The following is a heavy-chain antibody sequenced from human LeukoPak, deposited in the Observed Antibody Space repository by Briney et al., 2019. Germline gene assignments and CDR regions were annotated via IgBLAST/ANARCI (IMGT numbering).Heavy chain of an antibody. CDR1: GFTFSSYW. D-gene: IGHD5-12*01. CDR2: INSDGSST. CDR3: ARAGYSGYERDYYGMDV. J-gene: IGHJ6*04. Sequence: GGSLRLSCAASGFTFSSYWMHWVRQAPGKGLVWVPRINSDGSSTSYADSVKGRFTISRDNAKNTLYLQMNSLRAEDTAVYYCARAGYSGYERDYYGMDVWGKGTTVTVSS. V-gene: IGHV3-74*01.